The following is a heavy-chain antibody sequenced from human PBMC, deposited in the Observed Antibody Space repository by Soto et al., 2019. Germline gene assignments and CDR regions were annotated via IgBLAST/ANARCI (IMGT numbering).Heavy chain of an antibody. CDR2: ISGSGGST. D-gene: IGHD1-26*01. V-gene: IGHV3-23*01. J-gene: IGHJ6*02. CDR3: ANGPVVGANYKYYDMDV. Sequence: PGGSLRLSCAASGFTFSNYAISWVRQAPGKGLEWVSSISGSGGSTYYADSVKGRFTIPRDNSKNTLYLQMDNLRAEDTAHYFCANGPVVGANYKYYDMDVWGRGTTVTVSS. CDR1: GFTFSNYA.